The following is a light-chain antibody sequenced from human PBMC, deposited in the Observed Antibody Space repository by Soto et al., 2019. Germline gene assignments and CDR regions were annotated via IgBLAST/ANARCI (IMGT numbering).Light chain of an antibody. V-gene: IGKV1-9*01. J-gene: IGKJ1*01. CDR1: QGISSF. Sequence: DIHLTQSPSFLSASVGDRVTITCRASQGISSFLAWYQQKPGKAPNLLMYAASTLQSGVPSRYSGSGSGTEFTLTISNLQPDDFATYYCQQYESYSPWTFGQGTKVDIK. CDR3: QQYESYSPWT. CDR2: AAS.